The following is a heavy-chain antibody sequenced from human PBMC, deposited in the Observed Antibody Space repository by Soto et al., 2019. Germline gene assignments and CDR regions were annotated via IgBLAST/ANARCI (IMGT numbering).Heavy chain of an antibody. CDR2: INAGNGNT. CDR1: GYTFTSYA. Sequence: ASVKVSCKASGYTFTSYAMHWARQAPGQRLEWMGWINAGNGNTKYSQKFQGRVTITRDTSASTAYMELSSLRSEDTAVYYCARASGYPYYYYGMDVWGQGTTVTVSS. CDR3: ARASGYPYYYYGMDV. J-gene: IGHJ6*02. V-gene: IGHV1-3*01. D-gene: IGHD3-10*01.